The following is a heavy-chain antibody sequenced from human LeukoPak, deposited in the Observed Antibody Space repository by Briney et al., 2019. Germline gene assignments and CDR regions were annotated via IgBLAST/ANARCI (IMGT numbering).Heavy chain of an antibody. Sequence: GASVKVSCKASGGTFSSYAISRVRQAPGQGLEWMGGIIPIFGTANYAQKFQGRVTITADESTSTAYMELSSLRSEDTAVYYCARAPLLSGGIYDYWGQGTLVTVSS. V-gene: IGHV1-69*13. CDR1: GGTFSSYA. J-gene: IGHJ4*02. CDR3: ARAPLLSGGIYDY. CDR2: IIPIFGTA. D-gene: IGHD6-13*01.